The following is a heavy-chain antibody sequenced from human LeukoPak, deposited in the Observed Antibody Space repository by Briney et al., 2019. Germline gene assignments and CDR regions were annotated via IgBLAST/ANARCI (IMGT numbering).Heavy chain of an antibody. CDR1: GLTVSSNY. D-gene: IGHD3-9*01. V-gene: IGHV3-53*01. CDR3: AKEGTSLTGYKGYGMDV. CDR2: IFRVGYT. Sequence: GAFVRLSCVASGLTVSSNYMNWVRQAPGKGLEWVSVIFRVGYTYYADSVKGRFTISRDNSKNTLYLQMNSLRAEDTAVYYCAKEGTSLTGYKGYGMDVWGQGTTVTVS. J-gene: IGHJ6*02.